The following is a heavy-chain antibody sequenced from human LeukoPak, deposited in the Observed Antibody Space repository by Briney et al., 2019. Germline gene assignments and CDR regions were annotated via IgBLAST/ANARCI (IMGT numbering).Heavy chain of an antibody. Sequence: TGGSLRLSCAASGFTFSSYWMNWVRQAPGKGLEWVAVISYDGSNKYYADSVKGRFTISRDNSKNTLYLQMNSLRAEDTAVYYCARQGYRWGQGTLVTVSS. CDR1: GFTFSSYW. V-gene: IGHV3-30-3*01. J-gene: IGHJ5*02. CDR2: ISYDGSNK. CDR3: ARQGYR.